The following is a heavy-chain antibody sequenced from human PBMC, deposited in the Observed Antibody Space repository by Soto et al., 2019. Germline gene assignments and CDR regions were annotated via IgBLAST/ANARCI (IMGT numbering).Heavy chain of an antibody. Sequence: GASVKVSCKASGYTFTIYGISWVRQAPGQGLEWMGWISAYNGNTNYAQKLQGRVTMTTDTSTSTAYMELRSLRSDDTAVYYCARVTNDFWSGYDDYWGQGTLVTVSS. CDR3: ARVTNDFWSGYDDY. V-gene: IGHV1-18*01. CDR1: GYTFTIYG. J-gene: IGHJ4*02. CDR2: ISAYNGNT. D-gene: IGHD3-3*01.